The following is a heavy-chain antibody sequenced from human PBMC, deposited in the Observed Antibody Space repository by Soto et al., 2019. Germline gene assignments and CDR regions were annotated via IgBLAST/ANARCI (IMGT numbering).Heavy chain of an antibody. CDR3: AKDSSGYHRNNWFDP. Sequence: EVQLLESGGGLVQPGGSLRLSCAASGFTFSSYAMSWVRQAPGKGLEWVSAISGSGGSTYYADSVKGRFTISRDNSKNTLYLQLNSLRADDTAVYYCAKDSSGYHRNNWFDPWGQGTLVTVSS. V-gene: IGHV3-23*01. J-gene: IGHJ5*02. CDR2: ISGSGGST. D-gene: IGHD6-19*01. CDR1: GFTFSSYA.